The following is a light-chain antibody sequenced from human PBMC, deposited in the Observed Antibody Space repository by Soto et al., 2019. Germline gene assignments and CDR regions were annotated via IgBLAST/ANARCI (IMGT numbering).Light chain of an antibody. CDR2: GAS. CDR1: QSVSSN. J-gene: IGKJ2*01. V-gene: IGKV3-15*01. Sequence: EIVMTQSPATLSVSPGERATLSCRASQSVSSNLAWYQQKPGQAPRLLIYGASTRVTGIPARFSGRGSGTEFTLPISSLQSEDFAVCYCQQYSNGPFTFGQGTQLEMK. CDR3: QQYSNGPFT.